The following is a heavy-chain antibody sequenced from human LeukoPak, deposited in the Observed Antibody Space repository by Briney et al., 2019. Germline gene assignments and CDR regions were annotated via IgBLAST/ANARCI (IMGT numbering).Heavy chain of an antibody. CDR2: IRSKAYGGTT. CDR3: TREETGRFDY. D-gene: IGHD1-26*01. J-gene: IGHJ4*02. V-gene: IGHV3-49*04. Sequence: GGSLRLSCTASGFTFGDYAMSWVRQAPGKGLEWVGFIRSKAYGGTTEYAASVKGRFTISRDDSKSIAYLQMNSLKTEDTAVYYCTREETGRFDYWGQGTLVTVSS. CDR1: GFTFGDYA.